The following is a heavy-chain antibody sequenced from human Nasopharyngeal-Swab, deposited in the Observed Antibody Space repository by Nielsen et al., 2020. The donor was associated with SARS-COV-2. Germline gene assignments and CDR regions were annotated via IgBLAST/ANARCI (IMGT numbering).Heavy chain of an antibody. V-gene: IGHV4-34*09. J-gene: IGHJ6*02. CDR3: ARDACSGGSCYSLYYYYGMDV. Sequence: SETLSLTCAVYGGSFSGYYWSWIRQPPGKGLEWIGYIYYSGSTYYNPSLKSRVTISVDTSKNQFSLKLSSVTAADTAVYYCARDACSGGSCYSLYYYYGMDVWGQGTTVTVSS. CDR1: GGSFSGYY. D-gene: IGHD2-15*01. CDR2: IYYSGST.